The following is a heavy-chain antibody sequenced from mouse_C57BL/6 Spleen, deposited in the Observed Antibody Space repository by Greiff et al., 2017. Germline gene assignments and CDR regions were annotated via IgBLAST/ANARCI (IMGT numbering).Heavy chain of an antibody. CDR3: TTGLGRYYFDY. CDR2: IDPETGGT. J-gene: IGHJ2*01. CDR1: GYTFTDYE. V-gene: IGHV1-15*01. D-gene: IGHD4-1*01. Sequence: QVQLKQSGAELVRPGASVTLSCKASGYTFTDYEMHWVKQTPVHGLEWIGAIDPETGGTAYNQKFKGKAILTADKSSSTAYMELRSLTSEDSAVYYCTTGLGRYYFDYWGQGTTLTVSS.